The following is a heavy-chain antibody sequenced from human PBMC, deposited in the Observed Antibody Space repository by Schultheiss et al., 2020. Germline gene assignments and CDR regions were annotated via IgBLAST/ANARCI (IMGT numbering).Heavy chain of an antibody. CDR1: GDSLNTEGYY. V-gene: IGHV4-61*02. CDR3: ASEWYYYMDV. CDR2: IHISGHT. Sequence: SETLSLTCTVSGDSLNTEGYYWNWIRQPAGKGLEWIGRIHISGHTNSNPSLRGRVTISVDASKNRFSLKLSSVTAADTAIYYCASEWYYYMDVWGKGTTVTVSS. J-gene: IGHJ6*03.